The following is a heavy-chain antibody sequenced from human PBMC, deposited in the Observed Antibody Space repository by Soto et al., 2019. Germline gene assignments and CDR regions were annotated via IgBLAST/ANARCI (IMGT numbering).Heavy chain of an antibody. Sequence: ASVKVSCKASGYTFTSYGISWVRQAPGQGLEWMGWISAYNGNTNYAQKLQGRVTMTTDTSTSTAYMELRSLRSDDTAVYYCAVGPPAVTTGAYYYGMDVWGQGTTVTGSS. D-gene: IGHD4-17*01. CDR1: GYTFTSYG. CDR2: ISAYNGNT. CDR3: AVGPPAVTTGAYYYGMDV. V-gene: IGHV1-18*01. J-gene: IGHJ6*02.